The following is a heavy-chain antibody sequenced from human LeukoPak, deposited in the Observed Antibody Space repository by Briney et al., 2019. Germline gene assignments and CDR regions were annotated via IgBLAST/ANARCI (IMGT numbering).Heavy chain of an antibody. V-gene: IGHV4-34*01. CDR3: ASAKYYDILTGPLDY. CDR1: GGPFSGYF. Sequence: SETLSLTCAVSGGPFSGYFWSWIRQSSGKGLEWIGEIHNSGTTNYNPSLDSRVTISEDTSKNQFYLNLSSVTAADTAVYYCASAKYYDILTGPLDYWGQGTLVTVSS. D-gene: IGHD3-9*01. J-gene: IGHJ4*02. CDR2: IHNSGTT.